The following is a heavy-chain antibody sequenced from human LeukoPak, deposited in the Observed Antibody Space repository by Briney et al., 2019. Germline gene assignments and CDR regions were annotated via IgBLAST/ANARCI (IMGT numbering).Heavy chain of an antibody. CDR1: GFTFSSYE. V-gene: IGHV3-48*03. J-gene: IGHJ1*01. CDR3: ATSGLGDYYGSGSYMYFQH. Sequence: GGSLRLSCAASGFTFSSYEMNWVRQAPGKGLEWVSYISSSGSTIYYADSVKGRFTISRDNAKNSLYLQMNSLRAEDTAVYYCATSGLGDYYGSGSYMYFQHWGQGTLVTVSS. D-gene: IGHD3-10*01. CDR2: ISSSGSTI.